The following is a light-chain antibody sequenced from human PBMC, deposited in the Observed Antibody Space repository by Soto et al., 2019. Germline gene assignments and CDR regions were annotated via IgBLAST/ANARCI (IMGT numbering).Light chain of an antibody. J-gene: IGKJ5*01. Sequence: EIVLTQSPATLSLSPGERATLSCRASQSVSSYLAWYQQKPGQAPRLLIYDASNRATGIPARFSGSGSGTDFTLTISGLEPEDFAVYYCQQRSNWSTFGQGTRLEIK. V-gene: IGKV3-11*01. CDR2: DAS. CDR1: QSVSSY. CDR3: QQRSNWST.